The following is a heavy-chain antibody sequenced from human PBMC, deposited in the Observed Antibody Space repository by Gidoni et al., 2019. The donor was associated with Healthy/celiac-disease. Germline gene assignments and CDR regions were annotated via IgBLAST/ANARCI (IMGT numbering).Heavy chain of an antibody. J-gene: IGHJ4*02. D-gene: IGHD2-21*02. CDR1: GGSISSSSYY. Sequence: QLQLQESGPGLVKPSETLSLTCTVSGGSISSSSYYWGWIRQPPGKGLEWIGSIYYLGTTYYNPSLKSRVTISVDTSKNQFSLKLSSVTAADTAVYYCARQSDCGGDCPLSPFHDYWGQGTLVTVSS. CDR2: IYYLGTT. V-gene: IGHV4-39*01. CDR3: ARQSDCGGDCPLSPFHDY.